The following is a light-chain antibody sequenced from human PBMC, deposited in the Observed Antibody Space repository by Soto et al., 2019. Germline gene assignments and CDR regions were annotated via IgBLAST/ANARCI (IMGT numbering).Light chain of an antibody. V-gene: IGKV1-5*03. J-gene: IGKJ1*01. Sequence: DIHMTQSPSTLSASVGDRVTITCRASQSISIWLAWYQQKPGRAPNLLIYGTSSLESGVPSRFSCSGSGTEFTLTISSLQPDDFATYYCQHYSDYSWTFGQGTKVEIK. CDR1: QSISIW. CDR2: GTS. CDR3: QHYSDYSWT.